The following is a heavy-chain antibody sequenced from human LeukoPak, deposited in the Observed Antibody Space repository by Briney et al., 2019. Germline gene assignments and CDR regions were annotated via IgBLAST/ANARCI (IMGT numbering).Heavy chain of an antibody. Sequence: PGGSLRLSCAASGFTFSSYAMSWVRQAPGKGLEWVSAISGSGGSTYYADSVKGRFTISRDNSKNTLYLQMNSLRAEDTAVYYCAEDVSGSYYLPLYYFDYWGQGTLVTVSS. CDR2: ISGSGGST. D-gene: IGHD1-26*01. CDR1: GFTFSSYA. CDR3: AEDVSGSYYLPLYYFDY. J-gene: IGHJ4*02. V-gene: IGHV3-23*01.